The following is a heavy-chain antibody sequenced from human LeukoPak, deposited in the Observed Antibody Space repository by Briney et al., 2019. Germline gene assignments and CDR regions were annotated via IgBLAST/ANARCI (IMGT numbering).Heavy chain of an antibody. CDR3: AREEDGDYDFDY. Sequence: SETLSLTCTVSGDSISSYYWSWIRQPPGKGLEWIGYIYYSGNTNYNPSLKSRVTISVDTSKNQFSLKLSSVTAADTAVYYCAREEDGDYDFDYWGQGTLVTVSS. J-gene: IGHJ4*02. D-gene: IGHD4-17*01. V-gene: IGHV4-59*12. CDR2: IYYSGNT. CDR1: GDSISSYY.